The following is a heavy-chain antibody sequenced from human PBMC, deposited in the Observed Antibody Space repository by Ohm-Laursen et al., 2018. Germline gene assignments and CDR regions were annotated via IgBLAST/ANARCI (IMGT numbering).Heavy chain of an antibody. Sequence: SLRLSCSASGFTFSDYYMSWVRQAPGKGLEWVSYTSSSGSTIYYADSVKGRFTISRDNAKNSLYLQMNSLRAEDTAVYYCARVSKQWELLLDGFDIWGQGTMVIASS. V-gene: IGHV3-11*01. CDR3: ARVSKQWELLLDGFDI. CDR2: TSSSGSTI. J-gene: IGHJ3*02. CDR1: GFTFSDYY. D-gene: IGHD1-26*01.